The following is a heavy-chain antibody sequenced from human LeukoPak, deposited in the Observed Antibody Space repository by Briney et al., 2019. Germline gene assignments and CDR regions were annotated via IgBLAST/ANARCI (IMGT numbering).Heavy chain of an antibody. J-gene: IGHJ6*03. V-gene: IGHV3-64*01. D-gene: IGHD3-10*01. CDR3: ARRVGYYGSGDYFYYMDV. CDR2: ISSKGGNT. CDR1: GFTFSSYA. Sequence: PGGSLRLSCAASGFTFSSYAMHWVRQAPGKGLEYVSAISSKGGNTNYANFVKGRFTISRDNSKNTLYLQMGSLRAEDMAVYYCARRVGYYGSGDYFYYMDVWGKGTTVTVSS.